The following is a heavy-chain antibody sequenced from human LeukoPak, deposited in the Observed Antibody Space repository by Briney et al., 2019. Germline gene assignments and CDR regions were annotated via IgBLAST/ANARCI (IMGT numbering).Heavy chain of an antibody. CDR3: ARRQIVATVDY. V-gene: IGHV4-39*01. CDR2: IYYSGRT. J-gene: IGHJ4*02. D-gene: IGHD5-12*01. Sequence: SETLSLTCTVSGDSIRSSSYYWAWIRQPPGKGLEWIGSIYYSGRTFYSPSLKSRVTISADTSKNQYYLKLSSVTAADTAVYYCARRQIVATVDYWGQGTLVTVSS. CDR1: GDSIRSSSYY.